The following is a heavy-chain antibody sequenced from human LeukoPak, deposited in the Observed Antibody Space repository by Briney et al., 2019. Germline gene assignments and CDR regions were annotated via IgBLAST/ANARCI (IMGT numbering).Heavy chain of an antibody. J-gene: IGHJ4*02. V-gene: IGHV4-39*01. CDR2: IYFSGST. CDR1: GGSISSSSYY. Sequence: SGTLSLTCTVSGGSISSSSYYWGWIRQPPGKGLELIGSIYFSGSTAYSPSLKSRVNISVDTSKNRHSLKLSSVTAADTAVYFCASRPTTWGCFDSWGQGTLVTVSS. D-gene: IGHD4-17*01. CDR3: ASRPTTWGCFDS.